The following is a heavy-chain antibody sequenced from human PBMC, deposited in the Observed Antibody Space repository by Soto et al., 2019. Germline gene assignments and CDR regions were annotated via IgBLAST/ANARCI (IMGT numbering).Heavy chain of an antibody. J-gene: IGHJ4*02. CDR2: INHSGST. Sequence: PSETLSLTCAVYGGSFSGYYWSWIRQPPGKGLEWIGEINHSGSTNYNPSLNSRPTISVDTSKNQFSLKLSSVTAADTAVYYCARLADRSSWYDKYYFDYWGQGTLVTVSS. V-gene: IGHV4-34*01. CDR3: ARLADRSSWYDKYYFDY. CDR1: GGSFSGYY. D-gene: IGHD6-13*01.